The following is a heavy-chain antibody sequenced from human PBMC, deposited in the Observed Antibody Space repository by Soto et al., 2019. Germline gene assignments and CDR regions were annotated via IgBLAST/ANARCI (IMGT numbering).Heavy chain of an antibody. Sequence: QVQLMESGGGVVQPGGSPRLSCAASGFTFSNYGMHWVRQAPGKGLEWVAVIWYDGSNENYADSVKGRFTISRDNSKNTLFLQMNSLRVEDTAVYYCGRRNYYESSRFVAYYLDDWGRGTLVTVSS. J-gene: IGHJ4*02. V-gene: IGHV3-33*01. CDR2: IWYDGSNE. D-gene: IGHD3-22*01. CDR1: GFTFSNYG. CDR3: GRRNYYESSRFVAYYLDD.